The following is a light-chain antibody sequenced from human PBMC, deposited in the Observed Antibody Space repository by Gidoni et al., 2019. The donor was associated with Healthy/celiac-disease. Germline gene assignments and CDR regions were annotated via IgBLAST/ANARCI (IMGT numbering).Light chain of an antibody. CDR3: QQSYSTPGT. CDR1: QSISSY. J-gene: IGKJ4*01. V-gene: IGKV1-39*01. CDR2: AAS. Sequence: DIQMTQSPSSLSASVGDRVTITCRASQSISSYLNWYQQKPGKAPKLLIYAASSLQSGVPSRFSSSGSGTDFTLTISSLQPEDFATYYCQQSYSTPGTFXGXTKVEIK.